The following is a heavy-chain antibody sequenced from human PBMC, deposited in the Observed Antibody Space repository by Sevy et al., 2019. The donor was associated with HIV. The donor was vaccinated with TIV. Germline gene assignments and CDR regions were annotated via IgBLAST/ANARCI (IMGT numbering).Heavy chain of an antibody. J-gene: IGHJ3*01. CDR2: LWSHGRRE. CDR3: AKEDDAFDV. V-gene: IGHV3-33*03. CDR1: GFTFSNYA. Sequence: GGSLRLSCAGSGFTFSNYAMHWVRQAPGKGLECVAGLWSHGRREYYADLAKGRFTISRDNSKNTVYLNMDSLRTDDTAVYYCAKEDDAFDVWGQGTMVTVSS.